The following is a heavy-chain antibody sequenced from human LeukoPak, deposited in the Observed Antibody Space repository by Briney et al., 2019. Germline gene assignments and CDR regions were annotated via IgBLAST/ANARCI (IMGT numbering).Heavy chain of an antibody. CDR1: GFTFSTYW. V-gene: IGHV3-7*01. CDR3: ARARYFDY. Sequence: GGSLRLSCAASGFTFSTYWMSWVRQAPGKGLEWVASIKEDGSEKNYVDSVKGRFTISRDNAKNSLYLQMNSLRAEDTAVYYCARARYFDYWGQGMLVTVSS. J-gene: IGHJ4*02. CDR2: IKEDGSEK.